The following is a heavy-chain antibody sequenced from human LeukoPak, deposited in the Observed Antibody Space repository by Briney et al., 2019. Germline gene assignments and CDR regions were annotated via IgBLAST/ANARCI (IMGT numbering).Heavy chain of an antibody. CDR2: ISGSGGST. Sequence: GGSLRLSCAASGFTFSSYWMHWVRQAPGKGLVWVSAISGSGGSTYYADSVKGRFTISRDNSKNTLYLQMNSLRAEDTAVYYCAKVELPGVGATFDYWGQGTLVTVSS. D-gene: IGHD1-26*01. V-gene: IGHV3-23*01. CDR3: AKVELPGVGATFDY. CDR1: GFTFSSYW. J-gene: IGHJ4*02.